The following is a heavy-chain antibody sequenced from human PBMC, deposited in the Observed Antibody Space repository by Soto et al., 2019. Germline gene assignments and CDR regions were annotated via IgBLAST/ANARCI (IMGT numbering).Heavy chain of an antibody. J-gene: IGHJ4*02. CDR3: GRSNRDNWESPNYFDS. D-gene: IGHD1-20*01. CDR1: GGFISSGGYY. Sequence: PSETLSLTCTFSGGFISSGGYYWSWIRQHPGKGLEWIGYIYYNGDTYYNPSLKSRVSISIDTSKNQFSLRLTSVAAADTAVYYCGRSNRDNWESPNYFDSWGRETLVTVSS. CDR2: IYYNGDT. V-gene: IGHV4-31*03.